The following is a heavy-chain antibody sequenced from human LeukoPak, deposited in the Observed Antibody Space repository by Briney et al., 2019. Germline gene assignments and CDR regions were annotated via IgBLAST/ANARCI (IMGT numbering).Heavy chain of an antibody. CDR3: ARVGYTDTWYSSPPFDY. CDR2: IYSGGNT. J-gene: IGHJ4*02. D-gene: IGHD2-15*01. V-gene: IGHV3-66*01. Sequence: GGSLRLSCAASGFTFSSYSMNWVRQAPGKGLEWVSIIYSGGNTYYAGSVKGRFTISRDTSKNILYLQMNSLRAEDTALNYCARVGYTDTWYSSPPFDYWGQGTLVTVSS. CDR1: GFTFSSYS.